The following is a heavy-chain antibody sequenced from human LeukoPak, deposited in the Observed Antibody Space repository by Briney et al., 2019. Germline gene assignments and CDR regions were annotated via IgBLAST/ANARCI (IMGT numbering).Heavy chain of an antibody. D-gene: IGHD1-26*01. Sequence: PGGSLRLSCAASGFTFSSYAMHWVRQAPGKGLEWVAVISYDGSKKYYADSVKGRFTISRDNSKNTLYLQMNSLRAEDTAVYYCARGEILGYWGQGTLVTVSP. J-gene: IGHJ4*02. V-gene: IGHV3-30-3*01. CDR2: ISYDGSKK. CDR3: ARGEILGY. CDR1: GFTFSSYA.